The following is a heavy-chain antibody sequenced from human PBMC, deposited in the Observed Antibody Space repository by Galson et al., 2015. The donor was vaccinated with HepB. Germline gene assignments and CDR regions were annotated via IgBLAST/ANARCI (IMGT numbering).Heavy chain of an antibody. CDR1: GLTLHRYN. D-gene: IGHD6-19*01. CDR3: AREGGAGWYEGNDY. CDR2: ISSGSSYI. Sequence: SLRLSCAASGLTLHRYNMNWVRQAPGKGLEWVSSISSGSSYIYYADSVKGRFTISRDNSRNTLYLQMNGLRSDDTAVYYCAREGGAGWYEGNDYWGQGTLVVVSS. J-gene: IGHJ4*02. V-gene: IGHV3-21*01.